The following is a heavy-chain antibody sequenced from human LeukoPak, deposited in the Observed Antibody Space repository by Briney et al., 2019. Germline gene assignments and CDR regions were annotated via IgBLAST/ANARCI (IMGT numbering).Heavy chain of an antibody. V-gene: IGHV4-31*03. CDR1: GGSISSGGYY. J-gene: IGHJ5*02. Sequence: SETLSLTCTVSGGSISSGGYYWSWIRQHPGKGLEWIGYIYYSGSTYYNPSLKSRVTISVDTSKNQFSLKLSSVTAADTAVYYCAREPSYYGSGTDHGAWGQGTLVTVSS. CDR3: AREPSYYGSGTDHGA. CDR2: IYYSGST. D-gene: IGHD3-10*01.